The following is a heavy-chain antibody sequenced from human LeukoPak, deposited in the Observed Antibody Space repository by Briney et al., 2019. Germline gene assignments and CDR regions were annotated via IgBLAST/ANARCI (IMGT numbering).Heavy chain of an antibody. CDR3: ARSAEGQQLPRGFDY. CDR1: GGTFSSYA. V-gene: IGHV1-69*04. Sequence: SVKVSCKASGGTFSSYAISWVRQAPGQGLEWMGRIIPILGIANYAQKFQGRVTITADKSTSTAYMELSSLRSEDTAVYYCARSAEGQQLPRGFDYWGQGTLVTVSS. D-gene: IGHD6-13*01. CDR2: IIPILGIA. J-gene: IGHJ4*02.